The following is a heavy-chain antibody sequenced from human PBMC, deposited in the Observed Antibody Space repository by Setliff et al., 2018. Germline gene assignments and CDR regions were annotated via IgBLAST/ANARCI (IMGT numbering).Heavy chain of an antibody. V-gene: IGHV3-21*01. J-gene: IGHJ4*02. D-gene: IGHD3-22*01. Sequence: GGSLRLSCEASGFSFRGYAMNWVRQAPGKGLEWVSSIDSRSSHIKYADSLRGRFTISRDNAKNSLFLQMNNLGAEDTAVYYCARGGQFDTSGYHKFDYWGQGTQVTVSS. CDR2: IDSRSSHI. CDR1: GFSFRGYA. CDR3: ARGGQFDTSGYHKFDY.